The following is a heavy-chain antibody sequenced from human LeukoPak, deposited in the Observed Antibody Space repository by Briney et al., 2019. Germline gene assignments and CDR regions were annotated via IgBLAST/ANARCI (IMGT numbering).Heavy chain of an antibody. Sequence: SETLPLTCTVSGGSISSGGYYWSWIRQPPGKGLEWIGYIYHSGSTYYNPSLKSRVTISVDRSKNQFSLKLSSVTAADTAVYYCARGSSSWSHFDYWGQGTLVTVSS. J-gene: IGHJ4*02. V-gene: IGHV4-30-2*01. CDR1: GGSISSGGYY. D-gene: IGHD6-13*01. CDR2: IYHSGST. CDR3: ARGSSSWSHFDY.